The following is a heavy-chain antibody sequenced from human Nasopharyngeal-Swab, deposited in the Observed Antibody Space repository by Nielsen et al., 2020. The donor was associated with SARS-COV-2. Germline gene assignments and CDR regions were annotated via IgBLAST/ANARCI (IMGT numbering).Heavy chain of an antibody. J-gene: IGHJ4*02. CDR2: INHSGST. Sequence: SQTLSLTCAVYGGSFSGYYWSWIRQPPGKGLEWIGEINHSGSTNYNPSLKSRVTISVDTSKNQFSLKLGSVTAADTAVYYCARGRRGVWVDYWGQGTLVTVSS. CDR1: GGSFSGYY. CDR3: ARGRRGVWVDY. D-gene: IGHD1-14*01. V-gene: IGHV4-34*01.